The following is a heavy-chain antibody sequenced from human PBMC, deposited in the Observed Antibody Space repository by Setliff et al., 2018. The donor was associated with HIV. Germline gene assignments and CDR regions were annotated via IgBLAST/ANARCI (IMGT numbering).Heavy chain of an antibody. D-gene: IGHD3-22*01. CDR3: ARQDHSSVNSGSLYAFDV. CDR2: IEPSSSGT. J-gene: IGHJ3*01. V-gene: IGHV1-2*06. CDR1: GYTFTAYY. Sequence: ASVKVSCKASGYTFTAYYIHWVRQAPGHGLQLMGRIEPSSSGTNYIQKFQGRVTITRDTSIYTVCMELTGLTSDDTAVHYCARQDHSSVNSGSLYAFDVWGQGTMVTVSS.